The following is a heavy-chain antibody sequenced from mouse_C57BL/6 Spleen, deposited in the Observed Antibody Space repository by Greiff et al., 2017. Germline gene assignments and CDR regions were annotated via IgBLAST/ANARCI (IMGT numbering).Heavy chain of an antibody. Sequence: EVMLVESGGGLVKPGGSLKLSCAASGFTFSDYGMHWVRQAPEKGLEWVAYISSGSSTIYYADTVKGRFTIARDNAKNTLFLQMTSLMSEDTAMYYCARIGDRLRRTLYYYAMDYWGQGTSVTVSS. V-gene: IGHV5-17*01. CDR3: ARIGDRLRRTLYYYAMDY. CDR2: ISSGSSTI. J-gene: IGHJ4*01. D-gene: IGHD2-4*01. CDR1: GFTFSDYG.